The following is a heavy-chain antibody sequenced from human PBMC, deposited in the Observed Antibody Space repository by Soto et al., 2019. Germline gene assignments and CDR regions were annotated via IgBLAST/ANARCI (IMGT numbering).Heavy chain of an antibody. Sequence: SETLSLTCAVSGGSISSSNWWSWVRQPPGKGLEWIGEIYHSGSTNYNPSPKSRVTISVDKSKNQFSLKLSSVTAADTAVYYCARSREGGSGSLSGPWGQGTQVTVSS. D-gene: IGHD3-10*01. J-gene: IGHJ5*02. CDR2: IYHSGST. CDR1: GGSISSSNW. V-gene: IGHV4-4*02. CDR3: ARSREGGSGSLSGP.